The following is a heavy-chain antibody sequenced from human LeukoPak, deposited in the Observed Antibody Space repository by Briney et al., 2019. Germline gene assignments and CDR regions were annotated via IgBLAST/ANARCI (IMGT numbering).Heavy chain of an antibody. CDR2: ISYDGSNK. J-gene: IGHJ4*02. CDR3: ARELMYYFDY. V-gene: IGHV3-30*14. Sequence: PGGSLRLSCAASGFTFSSYAMHWVRQAPGKGLEWVAVISYDGSNKYYADSVKGRFTISRDNSKNTLYLQMNSLRAEDTAVYYCARELMYYFDYWGQGTLVTVSS. CDR1: GFTFSSYA.